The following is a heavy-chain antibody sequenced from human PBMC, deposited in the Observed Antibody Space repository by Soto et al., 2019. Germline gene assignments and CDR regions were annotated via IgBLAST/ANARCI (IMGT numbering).Heavy chain of an antibody. CDR3: ARGRITIYFDV. CDR2: VSHSGTT. CDR1: GCSVTRGNFY. Sequence: QVRLQESGPGLVKPSETLSLTCTVSGCSVTRGNFYWSGIRQPPGKGLEWIGYVSHSGTTNYSPSLKSRVTMSLDTSKNPFSLRLSSVTAADTALYYCARGRITIYFDVWGQGTTVTVS. D-gene: IGHD3-3*02. J-gene: IGHJ6*02. V-gene: IGHV4-61*01.